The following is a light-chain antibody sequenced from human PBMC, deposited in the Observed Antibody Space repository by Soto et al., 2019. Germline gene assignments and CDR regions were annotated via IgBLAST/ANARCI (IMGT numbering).Light chain of an antibody. CDR2: AAS. CDR3: QQTYTGPRT. Sequence: DIQMTQSPSSLSASVGDRVTITCRTSQSVSGYLNWYQQEPGKAPKLLIYAASSLQSGVPSRFSGSGSGTDFSLTISSLQPEDFATYYCQQTYTGPRTFGQGTKVDIK. V-gene: IGKV1-39*01. CDR1: QSVSGY. J-gene: IGKJ1*01.